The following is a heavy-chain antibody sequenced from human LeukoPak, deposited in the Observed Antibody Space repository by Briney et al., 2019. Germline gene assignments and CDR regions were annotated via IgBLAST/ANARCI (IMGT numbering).Heavy chain of an antibody. D-gene: IGHD6-13*01. J-gene: IGHJ4*02. V-gene: IGHV3-74*01. Sequence: PGGSLRLSCAASGFTFDDYAMHWVRQAPGKGLVWVSRINSDGSGTTYGDSVKGRFTVSRDNAKNTLYLQMNSLRVEDTAMDYCTRVFAGDEYSSSGYWGQGTLVTASS. CDR1: GFTFDDYA. CDR3: TRVFAGDEYSSSGY. CDR2: INSDGSGT.